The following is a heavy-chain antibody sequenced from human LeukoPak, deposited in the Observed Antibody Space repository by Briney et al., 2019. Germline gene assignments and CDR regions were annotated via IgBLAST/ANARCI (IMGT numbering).Heavy chain of an antibody. CDR2: IYYSGST. J-gene: IGHJ6*03. CDR3: ARLYYYYMDV. Sequence: SETLSLTCTVSGGSISSSSYYWGWLRQPPGKGLEWIGSIYYSGSTYYNPSLKSRVTISVDTSKNQFSLKLSSVTAADTAVYYCARLYYYYMDVWGKGTTVTVSS. CDR1: GGSISSSSYY. V-gene: IGHV4-39*01.